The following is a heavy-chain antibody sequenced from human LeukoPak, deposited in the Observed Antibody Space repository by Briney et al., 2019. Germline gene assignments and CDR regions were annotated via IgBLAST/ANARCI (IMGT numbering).Heavy chain of an antibody. CDR3: ARWKKYQRYYYYGMDV. CDR2: INHSGST. Sequence: SETPSLTCAVYGGSFSGYYWSWIRQPPGKGLEWIGEINHSGSTNYNPSLKSRVTISVDTSKNQFSLKLSSVTAADTAVYYCARWKKYQRYYYYGMDVWGQGTTVTVSS. V-gene: IGHV4-34*01. D-gene: IGHD2-2*01. CDR1: GGSFSGYY. J-gene: IGHJ6*02.